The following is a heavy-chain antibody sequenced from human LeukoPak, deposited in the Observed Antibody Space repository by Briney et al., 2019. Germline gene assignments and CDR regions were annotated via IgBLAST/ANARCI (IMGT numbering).Heavy chain of an antibody. CDR1: GGSISSYY. CDR3: AREGYCSSTSCRGPYYYYYGMDV. J-gene: IGHJ6*02. Sequence: SETLSLTCTVSGGSISSYYWSWIRQPPGKGLEWIGYIYYSGSTYYNPSLKSRVTTSVDTSKNQFSLKLSSVTAADTAVYYCAREGYCSSTSCRGPYYYYYGMDVWGQGTTVTVSS. V-gene: IGHV4-30-4*01. D-gene: IGHD2-2*01. CDR2: IYYSGST.